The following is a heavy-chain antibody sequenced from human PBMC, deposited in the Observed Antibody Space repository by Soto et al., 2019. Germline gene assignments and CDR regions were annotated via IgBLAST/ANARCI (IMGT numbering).Heavy chain of an antibody. CDR2: IIPIFGTA. J-gene: IGHJ2*01. V-gene: IGHV1-69*12. CDR3: ARVVTVVKSFHYWYFDL. CDR1: GGTFSSYA. D-gene: IGHD2-15*01. Sequence: QVPLVQSGAEVKKPGSSVKVSCKASGGTFSSYAISCVRQAPGQGLEWMGGIIPIFGTANYAQKFQGRVTITADESTSTAYMELSSLRSEDTAVYYCARVVTVVKSFHYWYFDLWGRGTLVTVSS.